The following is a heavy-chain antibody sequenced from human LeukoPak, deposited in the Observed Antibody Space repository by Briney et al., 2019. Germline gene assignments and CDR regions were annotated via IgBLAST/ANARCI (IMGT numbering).Heavy chain of an antibody. CDR1: GGSVSSGSYY. V-gene: IGHV4-61*01. D-gene: IGHD5-12*01. CDR3: ARDFSGYGYFDY. CDR2: IYYSGNT. J-gene: IGHJ4*02. Sequence: ASQTLSLTCIVSGGSVSSGSYYWSWIRQPPGEGLKWIGYIYYSGNTKYNPSLKSRVTISVDMSKNQFSLKLSSVTAADTAVYYCARDFSGYGYFDYWGQGTLVTVSS.